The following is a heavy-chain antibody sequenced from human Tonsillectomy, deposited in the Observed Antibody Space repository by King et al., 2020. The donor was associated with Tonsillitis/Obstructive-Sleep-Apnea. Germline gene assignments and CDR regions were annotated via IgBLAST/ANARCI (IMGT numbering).Heavy chain of an antibody. CDR3: SRGSGGREIQSTMYLAS. Sequence: QVQLVESGGGVVQPGRSLRLSCAASGFTFSRHAMHWVRQAPGKGLEWVAVIAYDGNNKYYADSVKGRFTISRDNSKNTLYLQMNSLRPEDTAVYFCSRGSGGREIQSTMYLASGGQEPL. CDR1: GFTFSRHA. D-gene: IGHD2/OR15-2a*01. J-gene: IGHJ4*02. CDR2: IAYDGNNK. V-gene: IGHV3-30*04.